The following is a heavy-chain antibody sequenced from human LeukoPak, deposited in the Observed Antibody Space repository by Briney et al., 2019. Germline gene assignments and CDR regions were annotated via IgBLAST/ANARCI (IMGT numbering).Heavy chain of an antibody. J-gene: IGHJ5*02. CDR1: GLSFTDSG. V-gene: IGHV3-73*01. CDR2: IANEATNYAT. D-gene: IGHD3-10*01. CDR3: RHRTAGIGENWFAP. Sequence: GGSLRLSCAASGLSFTDSGFHWVRHASGKGLEWVARIANEATNYATAYAASVKGRFTIYRNNSKKTAYLEMNRLKTEDTALYCVRHRTAGIGENWFAPWGQGTLVTVSS.